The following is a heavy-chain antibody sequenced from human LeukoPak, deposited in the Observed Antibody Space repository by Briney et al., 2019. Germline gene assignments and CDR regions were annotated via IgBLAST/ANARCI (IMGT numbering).Heavy chain of an antibody. V-gene: IGHV1-18*01. CDR1: GYTFTSYG. CDR3: ARDLRAAAGRYYYGMDV. J-gene: IGHJ6*02. D-gene: IGHD6-13*01. Sequence: ASEKVSCKASGYTFTSYGISWVRQAPGQGLEWMGWISAYNGNTNYAQKLQGRVTMTTDTSTSTAYMELRSLRSDDTAVYYCARDLRAAAGRYYYGMDVWGQGTTVTVSS. CDR2: ISAYNGNT.